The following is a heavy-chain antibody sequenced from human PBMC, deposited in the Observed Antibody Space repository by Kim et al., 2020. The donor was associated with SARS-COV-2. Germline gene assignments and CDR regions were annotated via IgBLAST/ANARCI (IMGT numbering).Heavy chain of an antibody. CDR2: IRSKAYGGTT. J-gene: IGHJ6*02. CDR3: TRDPTPGALADILTGYSTHYYYGMDV. D-gene: IGHD3-9*01. CDR1: GFTFGDYA. V-gene: IGHV3-49*03. Sequence: GGSLRLSCTASGFTFGDYAMSWFRQAPGKGLEWVGFIRSKAYGGTTEYAASVKGRFTISRDDSKSIAYLQMNSLKTEDTAVYYCTRDPTPGALADILTGYSTHYYYGMDVWGQGTTVTVSS.